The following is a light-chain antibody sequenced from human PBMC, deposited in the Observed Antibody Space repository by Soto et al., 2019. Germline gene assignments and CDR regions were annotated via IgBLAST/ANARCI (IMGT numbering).Light chain of an antibody. CDR3: QSYDSRLSGLV. J-gene: IGLJ1*01. CDR2: GNS. Sequence: QSVLTQPPSVSGAPGQRVTISCTGSSSNIGAGYDVHWYQQLPGTAPKLLIYGNSNRPSGVPDRFSGSKSGTSASLAITGLQDEDAADYYCQSYDSRLSGLVFGTGTKLTVL. V-gene: IGLV1-40*01. CDR1: SSNIGAGYD.